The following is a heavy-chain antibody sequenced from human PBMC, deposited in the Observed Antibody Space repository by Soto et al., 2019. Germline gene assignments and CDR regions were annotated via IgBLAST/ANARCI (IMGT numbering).Heavy chain of an antibody. V-gene: IGHV4-59*01. CDR3: ARADYYVWGSYRQGAFDS. J-gene: IGHJ3*02. CDR2: SYYSGTT. D-gene: IGHD3-16*02. CDR1: GGSISSYY. Sequence: SETLSLTCTVSGGSISSYYWSWIRQPPGKGLEWIGYSYYSGTTSYNPSLKSRATISVDTSKKQFSLKLSSVTAADTAVYYCARADYYVWGSYRQGAFDSWAQGTMVTGSS.